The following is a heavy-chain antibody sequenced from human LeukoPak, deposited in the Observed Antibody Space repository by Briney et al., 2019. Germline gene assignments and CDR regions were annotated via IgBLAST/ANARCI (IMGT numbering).Heavy chain of an antibody. Sequence: SVKVSCKASGYIFTSYGISWVRQAPGQGLEWMGGIIPIFGTANYAQKFQGRVTITTDESTSTAYMELSSLRSEDTAVYYCATEYSGYDWEFGYWGQGTLVTVSS. J-gene: IGHJ4*02. D-gene: IGHD5-12*01. CDR2: IIPIFGTA. V-gene: IGHV1-69*05. CDR3: ATEYSGYDWEFGY. CDR1: GYIFTSYG.